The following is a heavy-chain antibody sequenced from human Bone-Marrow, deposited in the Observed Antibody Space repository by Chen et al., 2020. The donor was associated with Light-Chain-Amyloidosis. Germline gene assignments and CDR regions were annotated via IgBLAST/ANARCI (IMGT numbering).Heavy chain of an antibody. CDR1: GYTFPNYW. CDR3: ARRRDGYNFDY. Sequence: EVQLEQSGPEVKKPGESLKISCKGSGYTFPNYWIGWVRQMPGKGLEWMGVIYPDGSDARYSPSFEGQVTISADKSITTAYLQWRSLKASDTAMYYCARRRDGYNFDYWGQGTLVIVSS. CDR2: IYPDGSDA. D-gene: IGHD5-12*01. J-gene: IGHJ4*02. V-gene: IGHV5-51*01.